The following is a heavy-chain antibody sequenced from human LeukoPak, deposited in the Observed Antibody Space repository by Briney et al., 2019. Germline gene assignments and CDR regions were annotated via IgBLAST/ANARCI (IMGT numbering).Heavy chain of an antibody. J-gene: IGHJ5*02. CDR1: GGSISSGDYY. Sequence: PSQTLSLTCTVSGGSISSGDYYWSWIRQPPGKGLEWIGYIYYSGSTYYNPSLKSRVTISVDTSKNQFSLKLSSVTAADTAVYYCARDFYPYGDYVGGWFDPWGQGTLVTVSS. CDR2: IYYSGST. V-gene: IGHV4-30-4*01. D-gene: IGHD4-17*01. CDR3: ARDFYPYGDYVGGWFDP.